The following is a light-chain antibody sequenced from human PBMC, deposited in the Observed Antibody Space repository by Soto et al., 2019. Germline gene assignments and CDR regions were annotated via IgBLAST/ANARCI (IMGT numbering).Light chain of an antibody. CDR1: QGISSY. V-gene: IGKV1-8*01. Sequence: AIRMTQSPSSFSASTGDRVTITCRASQGISSYLAWYQQKPGKAPKLLIYAASTLQSGVPSRFSDSGSGTDFTLTISCLQSEDFATYYCQQYYSYLYTFGQGTKLEIK. CDR3: QQYYSYLYT. CDR2: AAS. J-gene: IGKJ2*01.